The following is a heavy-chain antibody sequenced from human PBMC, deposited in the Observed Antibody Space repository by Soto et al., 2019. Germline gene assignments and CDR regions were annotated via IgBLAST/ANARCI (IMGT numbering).Heavy chain of an antibody. V-gene: IGHV3-15*01. Sequence: EVQLVESGGGLVKPGGSLRLSCAASGFTFTNGWMSWVRQAPGKGLEWVGRIKSKIAGGTADYSAPVKGRFTISRDDSXXXXXXXXXXXXXXXXXXXYXTTDSTQTFCDGGPCYSVQTKIHDSWGQGTLVTXSS. CDR2: IKSKIAGGTA. D-gene: IGHD2-15*01. J-gene: IGHJ4*02. CDR3: TTDSTQTFCDGGPCYSVQTKIHDS. CDR1: GFTFTNGW.